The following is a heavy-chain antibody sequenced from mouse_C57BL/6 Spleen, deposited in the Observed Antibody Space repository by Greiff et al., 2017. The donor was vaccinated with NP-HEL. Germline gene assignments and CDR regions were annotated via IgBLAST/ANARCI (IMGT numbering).Heavy chain of an antibody. J-gene: IGHJ3*01. CDR2: IDPETGGT. V-gene: IGHV1-15*01. CDR1: GYTFTDYE. D-gene: IGHD2-4*01. Sequence: QVQLQQSGAELVRPGASVTLSCKASGYTFTDYEMHWVKQTPVHGLEWIGAIDPETGGTAYNQKFKGKALLTADKSSSTAYMELRSLTSEDSAVYYCTRERYDYDEGWFAYWGQGTLVTVSA. CDR3: TRERYDYDEGWFAY.